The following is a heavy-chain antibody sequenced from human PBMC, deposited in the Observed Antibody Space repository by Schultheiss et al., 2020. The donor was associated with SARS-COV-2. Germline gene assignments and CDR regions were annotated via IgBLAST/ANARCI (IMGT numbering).Heavy chain of an antibody. D-gene: IGHD6-6*01. CDR1: GFTFSSYD. J-gene: IGHJ2*01. V-gene: IGHV3-13*05. CDR2: IGTAGDP. CDR3: ARTVAARRGIHWYFDL. Sequence: GGSLRLSCAASGFTFSSYDMHWVRQATGKGLEWVSAIGTAGDPYYPGSVKGRFTISRENAKNSLYLQMNSLRAGDTAVYYCARTVAARRGIHWYFDLWGRGTLVTVSS.